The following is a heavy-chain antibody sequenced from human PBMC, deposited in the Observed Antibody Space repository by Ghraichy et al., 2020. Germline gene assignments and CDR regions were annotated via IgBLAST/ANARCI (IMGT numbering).Heavy chain of an antibody. V-gene: IGHV3-11*01. CDR1: GFTFSDYY. CDR3: ARSSAQPYFYGMGV. J-gene: IGHJ6*02. Sequence: GESLNISCAASGFTFSDYYMSWIRQAPGKGLEWVSYISSSGSTTHYADSVKGRFTISRDNAKNSLYLQMNSLRAEDTAVYYCARSSAQPYFYGMGVWGQGTTVTVSS. CDR2: ISSSGSTT. D-gene: IGHD3-22*01.